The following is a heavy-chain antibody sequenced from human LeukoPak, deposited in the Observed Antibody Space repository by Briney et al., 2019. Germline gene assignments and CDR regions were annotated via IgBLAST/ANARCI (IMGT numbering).Heavy chain of an antibody. CDR2: MNPNSGNT. J-gene: IGHJ6*03. V-gene: IGHV1-8*01. CDR1: RYTFTSYD. D-gene: IGHD5-12*01. CDR3: ARGDSGSTYYYYYMDV. Sequence: ASVKVPCKASRYTFTSYDINWVRQATGQGLEWMGWMNPNSGNTGYAQKFQGRVTMTRNTSISTAYMELSSLRSEDTAVYYCARGDSGSTYYYYYMDVWGKGTTVTVSS.